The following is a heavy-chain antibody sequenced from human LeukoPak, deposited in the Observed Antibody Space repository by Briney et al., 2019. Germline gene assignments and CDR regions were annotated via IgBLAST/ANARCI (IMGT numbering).Heavy chain of an antibody. J-gene: IGHJ4*02. V-gene: IGHV5-51*01. CDR1: GYSFTSYW. CDR2: IFPGDSDT. Sequence: GESLKISCKGSGYSFTSYWIGWVRQMPGKGLEWMGIIFPGDSDTRYSPSFQGQVTISADKSITTTYLQWSSLKASDTAIYYCARSAEIAVVGNYFDYWGQGTLVTVSS. CDR3: ARSAEIAVVGNYFDY. D-gene: IGHD6-19*01.